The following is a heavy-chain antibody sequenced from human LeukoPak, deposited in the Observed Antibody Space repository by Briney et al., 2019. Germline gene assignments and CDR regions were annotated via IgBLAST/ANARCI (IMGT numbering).Heavy chain of an antibody. CDR3: ASPGVVVITTGSGFDY. CDR2: IYYSGST. Sequence: SGTLSLTCTVSGGSISSSSYYWGWIRQPPGKGLEWIGSIYYSGSTYYNPSLKSRVTISVDTSKNQFSLKLSSVTAADTAVYYCASPGVVVITTGSGFDYWGQGTLVTVSS. D-gene: IGHD3-22*01. CDR1: GGSISSSSYY. J-gene: IGHJ4*02. V-gene: IGHV4-39*07.